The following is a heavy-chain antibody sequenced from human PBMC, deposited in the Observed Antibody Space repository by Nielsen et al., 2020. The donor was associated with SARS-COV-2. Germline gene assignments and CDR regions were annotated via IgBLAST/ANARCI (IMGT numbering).Heavy chain of an antibody. CDR2: ISYSEST. CDR1: DDSISNYF. D-gene: IGHD5-12*01. J-gene: IGHJ4*02. V-gene: IGHV4-59*12. Sequence: SETLSLTCTVSDDSISNYFWTWIRQPPGKGLEWIGYISYSESTIYNPSLEGRVTISVDTSKRDLSLELRSLTAADAAVYYCASSRAYSYGQKDHFDYWGPGTLVTVPS. CDR3: ASSRAYSYGQKDHFDY.